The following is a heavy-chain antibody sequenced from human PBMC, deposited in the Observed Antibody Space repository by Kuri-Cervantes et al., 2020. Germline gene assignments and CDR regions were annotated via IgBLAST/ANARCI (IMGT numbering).Heavy chain of an antibody. CDR1: GLTVSDNY. V-gene: IGHV3-53*01. Sequence: GESLKISCAASGLTVSDNYMSWVRQAPGKGLEWVSIIYSGGDTYYADSVKGRFTISRDNSKNTLYLQMNSLRAEDTAVYYCARCLNYYDSSGYYSIDAFDIWGQGTMVTVSS. CDR2: IYSGGDT. J-gene: IGHJ3*02. CDR3: ARCLNYYDSSGYYSIDAFDI. D-gene: IGHD3-22*01.